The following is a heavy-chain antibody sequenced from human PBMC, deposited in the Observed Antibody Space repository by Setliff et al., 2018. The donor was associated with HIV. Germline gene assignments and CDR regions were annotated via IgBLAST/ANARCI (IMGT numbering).Heavy chain of an antibody. CDR1: GFTFSNYW. D-gene: IGHD2-8*02. V-gene: IGHV3-7*03. CDR3: ARDRTGGWAFES. Sequence: PGGSLRLSCEASGFTFSNYWMFWVRQAPGKGLEWVANIKFDGSEKYYVDSVKGRFRISRDNAKNSLFLQMNSLTADDTAVYYCARDRTGGWAFESWGQGTLVTVSS. CDR2: IKFDGSEK. J-gene: IGHJ4*02.